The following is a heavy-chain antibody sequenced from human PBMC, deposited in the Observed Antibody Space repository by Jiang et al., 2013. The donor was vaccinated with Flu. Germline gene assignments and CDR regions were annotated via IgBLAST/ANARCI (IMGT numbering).Heavy chain of an antibody. CDR2: TYYRSQWYN. V-gene: IGHV6-1*01. J-gene: IGHJ4*02. CDR1: GDSVSSNSAT. Sequence: QTLSLTCAISGDSVSSNSATWHWIRQSPSRGLEWLGRTYYRSQWYNDYAPSVASRITVNPDTARNQVSLQLNSVTPEDTALYYCARAWSGGNYHFDYWGQGTLVTVSS. D-gene: IGHD2-15*01. CDR3: ARAWSGGNYHFDY.